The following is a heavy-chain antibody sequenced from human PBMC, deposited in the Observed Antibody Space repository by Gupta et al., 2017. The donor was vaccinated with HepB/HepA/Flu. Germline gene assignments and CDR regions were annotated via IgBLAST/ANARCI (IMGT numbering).Heavy chain of an antibody. CDR2: IRNRADNSAT. CDR3: SRQTDSCHDY. D-gene: IGHD2-2*01. J-gene: IGHJ4*02. Sequence: EVQLVASGGGLHLPGESLKLSCAASGFTVAGSHMPWVRQASGKGLEWVGHIRNRADNSATAYGESVRGRFTISRDDSMNTAFLQMDSLKTEDTAIYYCSRQTDSCHDYWGQGTLVTVSS. CDR1: GFTVAGSH. V-gene: IGHV3-73*01.